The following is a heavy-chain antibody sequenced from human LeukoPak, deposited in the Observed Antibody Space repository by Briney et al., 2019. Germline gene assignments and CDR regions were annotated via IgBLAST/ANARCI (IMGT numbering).Heavy chain of an antibody. CDR2: IVHDGSIK. J-gene: IGHJ1*01. CDR1: GLTFRGYG. D-gene: IGHD6-19*01. CDR3: VREPNTGWSLEH. Sequence: PGGSLRLSCAASGLTFRGYGVHWVRQAPGKGLEWVAFIVHDGSIKKYADSVRGRFTISRDNSEDTLSLHMDSLRADDTALYYCVREPNTGWSLEHWGQGTLVTVSS. V-gene: IGHV3-30*02.